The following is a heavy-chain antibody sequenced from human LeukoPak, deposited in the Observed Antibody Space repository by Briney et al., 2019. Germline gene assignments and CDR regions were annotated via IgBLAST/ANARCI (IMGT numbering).Heavy chain of an antibody. D-gene: IGHD4-17*01. J-gene: IGHJ4*02. CDR3: TRDRTTVTLFDY. CDR2: INFDGSTT. CDR1: GFTSTSHW. Sequence: PGGSLRLSCAASGFTSTSHWMHWVRLVPGKGLVWLARINFDGSTTGYADSVKGRFTISRDNAKNTLYLQMNSLRAEDTAVYYCTRDRTTVTLFDYWGQGTLVTVSS. V-gene: IGHV3-74*01.